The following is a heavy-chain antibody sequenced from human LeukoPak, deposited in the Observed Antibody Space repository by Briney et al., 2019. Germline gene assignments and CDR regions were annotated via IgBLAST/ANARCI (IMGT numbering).Heavy chain of an antibody. CDR2: IYPGESDT. CDR3: ARARGPPAPFDY. J-gene: IGHJ4*02. CDR1: GYSFTNYW. V-gene: IGHV5-51*01. D-gene: IGHD2-2*01. Sequence: GESLKISCQGSGYSFTNYWIGWVRHMPVKGLEGMGIIYPGESDTRYTPSFQCQATISADKSISAAYLLFSTLKASDTAMYYCARARGPPAPFDYWGQGTLVTVSS.